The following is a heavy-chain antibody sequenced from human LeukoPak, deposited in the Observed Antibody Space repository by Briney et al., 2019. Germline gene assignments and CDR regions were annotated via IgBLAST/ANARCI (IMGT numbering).Heavy chain of an antibody. D-gene: IGHD6-13*01. CDR3: ARAAYSSTWYSRYFDL. J-gene: IGHJ2*01. CDR2: ISSTGGTT. V-gene: IGHV3-23*01. CDR1: GLTFSNYG. Sequence: GGSLRLSCVASGLTFSNYGISWVRQAPGKGLEWVSAISSTGGTTYYADSVKGHFTISRDNSKNTVYLQMNSLRAGDTAVYYCARAAYSSTWYSRYFDLWGRGTLVTVSS.